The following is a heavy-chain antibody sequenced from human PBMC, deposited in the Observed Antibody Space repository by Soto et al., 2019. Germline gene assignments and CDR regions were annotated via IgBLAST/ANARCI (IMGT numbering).Heavy chain of an antibody. V-gene: IGHV4-30-2*01. CDR3: ARGVTTVTTLDY. D-gene: IGHD4-17*01. Sequence: QLQLQESGSGLVKPSQTLSLTCAVSGGSISSGGYSCNWIRQPPGKGLEWIGYIYHSGSTYYNPSLKSRVTISVDRSRNQFSLKLSSVTAADTAVYYCARGVTTVTTLDYWGQGTLVTVSS. CDR1: GGSISSGGYS. CDR2: IYHSGST. J-gene: IGHJ4*02.